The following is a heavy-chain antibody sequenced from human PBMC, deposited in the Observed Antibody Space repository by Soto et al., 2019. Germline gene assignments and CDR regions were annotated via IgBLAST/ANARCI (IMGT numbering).Heavy chain of an antibody. Sequence: GESLKISCKGSGYSFTSYWIGWVRQMPGKGLEWMGIIYPGDSDTRYSPSFQGQVTISADKSISTAYLQWSSLKASDTAMYYCARHNHYYYDSSGYYYCGMDVWGQGTTVTVSS. CDR2: IYPGDSDT. J-gene: IGHJ6*02. CDR3: ARHNHYYYDSSGYYYCGMDV. CDR1: GYSFTSYW. V-gene: IGHV5-51*01. D-gene: IGHD3-22*01.